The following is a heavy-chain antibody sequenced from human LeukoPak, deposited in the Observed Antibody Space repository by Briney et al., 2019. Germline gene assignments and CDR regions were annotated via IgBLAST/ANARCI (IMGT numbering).Heavy chain of an antibody. V-gene: IGHV3-7*01. CDR3: ARGARYYYYYYIDV. CDR1: GFTFSSYW. CDR2: IKQDGSGK. J-gene: IGHJ6*03. Sequence: TGGSLRLSCAASGFTFSSYWMSWVRQAPGKGLEWVANIKQDGSGKYYVDSVKGRFTISRDSAKNSLYLQMNSLRAEDTAVYYCARGARYYYYYYIDVWGKGTTVTVSS.